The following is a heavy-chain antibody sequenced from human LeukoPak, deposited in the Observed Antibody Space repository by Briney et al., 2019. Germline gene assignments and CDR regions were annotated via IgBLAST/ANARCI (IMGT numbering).Heavy chain of an antibody. V-gene: IGHV1-2*06. CDR1: GYTFTGYY. CDR2: INPNSGGT. J-gene: IGHJ4*02. CDR3: AREGWWVRGVIIPFDY. Sequence: GASVKVSCKASGYTFTGYYMHWLRQAPGQGLEWMGRINPNSGGTNYAQKFQGRVTITRDTSISIAYMELSRLRSDDTAVYYCAREGWWVRGVIIPFDYWGQGTLVTVSS. D-gene: IGHD3-10*01.